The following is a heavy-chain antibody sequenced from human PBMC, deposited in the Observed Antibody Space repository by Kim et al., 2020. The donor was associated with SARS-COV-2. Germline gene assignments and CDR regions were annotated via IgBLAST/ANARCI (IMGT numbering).Heavy chain of an antibody. CDR2: ISSSGSTI. CDR1: GFTFSSYE. Sequence: GGSLRLSCAASGFTFSSYEMNWVRQAPGKGLEWVSYISSSGSTIYYADSVKGRFTISRDNAKNSLYLQMNSLRAEDTAVYYCASLQLRYFDWEYMDVWGKGTTVTVSS. V-gene: IGHV3-48*03. CDR3: ASLQLRYFDWEYMDV. J-gene: IGHJ6*03. D-gene: IGHD3-9*01.